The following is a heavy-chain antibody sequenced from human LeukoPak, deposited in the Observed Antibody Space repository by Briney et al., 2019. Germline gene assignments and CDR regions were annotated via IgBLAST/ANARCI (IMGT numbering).Heavy chain of an antibody. CDR3: AKEGEPYYDFWSGYYTAYYFDY. V-gene: IGHV3-23*01. J-gene: IGHJ4*02. CDR2: ISGSGGST. D-gene: IGHD3-3*01. CDR1: GFTFSSCA. Sequence: GGSLRLSCAASGFTFSSCAMSWVRQAPGKGLEWVSAISGSGGSTYYADSVKGRFTISGDNSKNTLYLQMNSLRAEDTAVYYCAKEGEPYYDFWSGYYTAYYFDYWGQGTLVTVSS.